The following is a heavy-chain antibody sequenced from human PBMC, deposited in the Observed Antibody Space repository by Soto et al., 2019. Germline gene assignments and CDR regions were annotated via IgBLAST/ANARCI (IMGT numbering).Heavy chain of an antibody. CDR2: ISAYNGNT. V-gene: IGHV1-18*01. D-gene: IGHD1-26*01. Sequence: QVQLVQSGAEVKKPGASVKVSCKASGYTFTSYGISWVRQAPGQGLEWMGWISAYNGNTKYAQKLQGRVTTTTDTXXSTAYMELRSLRSDDAAVYYCARDLGGSYYAPVDSWGQGTLVTVSS. CDR1: GYTFTSYG. J-gene: IGHJ4*02. CDR3: ARDLGGSYYAPVDS.